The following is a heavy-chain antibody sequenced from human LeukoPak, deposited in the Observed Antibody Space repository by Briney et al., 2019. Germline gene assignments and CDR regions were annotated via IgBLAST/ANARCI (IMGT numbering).Heavy chain of an antibody. V-gene: IGHV3-9*01. D-gene: IGHD6-13*01. CDR1: GFTFDDYA. J-gene: IGHJ4*02. Sequence: PGGSLRLSCAASGFTFDDYAMHWVRQAPGKGLEGVSGIGWNSGGIVYADSVKGRFTISRDNAKKSLYLQMNSLGAEDTALYYCVKVTAAGFVDHWGQGTLVTVSS. CDR2: IGWNSGGI. CDR3: VKVTAAGFVDH.